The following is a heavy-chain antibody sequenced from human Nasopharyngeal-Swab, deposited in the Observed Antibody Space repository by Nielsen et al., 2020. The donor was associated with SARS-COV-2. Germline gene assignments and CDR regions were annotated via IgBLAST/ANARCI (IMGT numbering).Heavy chain of an antibody. CDR1: GFTFSSYA. Sequence: GGSPRLSCSASGFTFSSYAMHWVRQAPGKGLEYVSAISSNGGSTYYADSVKGRFTISRDNSKNTLYLQMSSLRAEDTAVYYCVRITMVRGADYWGQGTLVTVSS. V-gene: IGHV3-64D*09. CDR3: VRITMVRGADY. J-gene: IGHJ4*02. CDR2: ISSNGGST. D-gene: IGHD3-10*01.